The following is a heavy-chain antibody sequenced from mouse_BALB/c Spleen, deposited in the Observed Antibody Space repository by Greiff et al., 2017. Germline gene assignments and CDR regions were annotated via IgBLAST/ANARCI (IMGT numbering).Heavy chain of an antibody. CDR1: GFSLTSYG. Sequence: QVQLQQSGPGLVAPSQSLSITCTVSGFSLTSYGVHWVRQPPGQGLEWLGVIWAGGSTTYNSALMSRLSICKDNSKSQVFLKMNSLQTDDTAMYYCARRHDGYSAWFAYWGQGTLVTVSA. V-gene: IGHV2-9*02. CDR2: IWAGGST. CDR3: ARRHDGYSAWFAY. J-gene: IGHJ3*01. D-gene: IGHD2-3*01.